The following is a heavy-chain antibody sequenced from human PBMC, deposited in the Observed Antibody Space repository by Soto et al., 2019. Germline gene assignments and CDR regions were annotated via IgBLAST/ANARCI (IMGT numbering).Heavy chain of an antibody. J-gene: IGHJ6*02. Sequence: EASVKVSCKASGYTFTSYGISWLRQAPGQGLEWMGWISAYNGNTNYAQKLQGRVTMTTDTSTSTAYMELRSLRSDDTAVYYCARGPPYSGSYYYYYGMDVWGQGTTVTVSS. CDR2: ISAYNGNT. D-gene: IGHD1-26*01. CDR3: ARGPPYSGSYYYYYGMDV. CDR1: GYTFTSYG. V-gene: IGHV1-18*01.